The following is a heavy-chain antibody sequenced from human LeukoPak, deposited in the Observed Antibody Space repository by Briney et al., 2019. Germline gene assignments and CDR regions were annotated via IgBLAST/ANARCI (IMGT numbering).Heavy chain of an antibody. Sequence: ASVKVSCKASGYTFTSYDINWVRQATGQGLEWMGWMNPNSGNTGYAQKFQGRVTMTRDTSISTAYMELSRLRSDDTAVYYCARDHPAMNDAFDIWGQGTMVTVSS. CDR1: GYTFTSYD. D-gene: IGHD5-18*01. CDR2: MNPNSGNT. V-gene: IGHV1-8*02. J-gene: IGHJ3*02. CDR3: ARDHPAMNDAFDI.